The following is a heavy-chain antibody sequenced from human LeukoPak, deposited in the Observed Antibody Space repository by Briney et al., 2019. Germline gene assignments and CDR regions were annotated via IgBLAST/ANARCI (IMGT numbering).Heavy chain of an antibody. CDR3: ARETSSWNRTEGRFDP. Sequence: GGSLRLSCAASGFTFSDYYMSWIRQAPGKGLEWVSYISSSGSTIYYADSVKGRFTISRDNAKNSLYLQMNSLRAEDTAVYYCARETSSWNRTEGRFDPWGQGTRVTVSS. D-gene: IGHD6-13*01. CDR2: ISSSGSTI. J-gene: IGHJ5*02. V-gene: IGHV3-11*04. CDR1: GFTFSDYY.